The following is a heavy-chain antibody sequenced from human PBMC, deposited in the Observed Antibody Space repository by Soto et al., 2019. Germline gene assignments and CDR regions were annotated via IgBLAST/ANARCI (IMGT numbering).Heavy chain of an antibody. CDR3: ARDPKTSGGQHWAFNYFDS. CDR1: GFNFRIYT. V-gene: IGHV3-30-3*01. CDR2: ISYDGTNK. D-gene: IGHD7-27*01. J-gene: IGHJ4*02. Sequence: PGGSLRLSCVGSGFNFRIYTMNWVRQAPGKGPEWVAFISYDGTNKFYADSVKGRFTISRDNSKSTLYLQVDSLRPEDAAVYYCARDPKTSGGQHWAFNYFDSWGQGTLVTVS.